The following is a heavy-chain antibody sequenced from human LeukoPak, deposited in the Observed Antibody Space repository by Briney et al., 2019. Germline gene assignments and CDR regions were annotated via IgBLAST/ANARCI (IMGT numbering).Heavy chain of an antibody. V-gene: IGHV4-4*07. CDR3: ARGRALFD. CDR2: IYTSGST. D-gene: IGHD2-21*01. J-gene: IGHJ4*02. CDR1: GGSISSYY. Sequence: PSETLSLTCTVSGGSISSYYWSWIRQPAGKGLEWIGRIYTSGSTNYNPSLKSRVTISLDTSMNRFSLRLSSVTAADTAVYYCARGRALFDWGQGTLVTVSS.